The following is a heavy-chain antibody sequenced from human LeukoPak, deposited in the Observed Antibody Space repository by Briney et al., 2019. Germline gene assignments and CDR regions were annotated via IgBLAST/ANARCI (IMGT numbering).Heavy chain of an antibody. Sequence: SETLSLTCTVTGCSISSGSYYWSWIRQPAGKGLVWIGRIYTSGSTNYNPSLKSRVTISVDTSKNQFSLKLSSVTAADTAVYYCARGSALAVAGAVDYWGQGTLVTVSS. D-gene: IGHD6-19*01. V-gene: IGHV4-61*02. CDR1: GCSISSGSYY. CDR3: ARGSALAVAGAVDY. J-gene: IGHJ4*02. CDR2: IYTSGST.